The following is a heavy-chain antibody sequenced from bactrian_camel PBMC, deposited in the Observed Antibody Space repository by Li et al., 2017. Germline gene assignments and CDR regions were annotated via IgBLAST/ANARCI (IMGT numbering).Heavy chain of an antibody. CDR2: VDSAGRT. CDR3: VRDVQFVS. V-gene: IGHV3S53*01. J-gene: IGHJ6*01. CDR1: GYIYSKVC. Sequence: HVQLVESGVGSVQAGESLSLSCVVSGYIYSKVCMGWFRQAPGKERVGIAVVDSAGRTTHADSVKGRFTVIRDNANNYVEMQMNNLKPEDTALYYCVRDVQFVSWGQGTQVTVS. D-gene: IGHD3*01.